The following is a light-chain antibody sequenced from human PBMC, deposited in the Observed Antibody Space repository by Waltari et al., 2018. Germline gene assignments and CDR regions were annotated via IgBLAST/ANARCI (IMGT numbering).Light chain of an antibody. Sequence: SYELTQPPSVSVSPGQTARITCSGDAMPKQYAHWYQQKPGQAPVLIIYKDNVMPSGIPYRFAGSTSGTTVTLTISGVQADDEADYYCQSSDSIETWVFGGGTKLTVL. J-gene: IGLJ3*02. V-gene: IGLV3-25*03. CDR1: AMPKQY. CDR3: QSSDSIETWV. CDR2: KDN.